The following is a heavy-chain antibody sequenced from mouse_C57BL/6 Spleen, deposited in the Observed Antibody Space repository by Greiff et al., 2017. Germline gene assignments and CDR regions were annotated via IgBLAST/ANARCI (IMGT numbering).Heavy chain of an antibody. D-gene: IGHD1-1*02. V-gene: IGHV1-53*01. CDR3: ARAECGRWERFAY. CDR1: GYTFTSYW. J-gene: IGHJ3*01. CDR2: INPSNGGT. Sequence: QVQLQQAGTELVKPGASVKLSCKASGYTFTSYWMHWVKQRPGQGLEWIGNINPSNGGTNYNEQFKSKATLTVDKSSSTAYMQLSSLTSEDSAVYYCARAECGRWERFAYWGQGTLVTVSA.